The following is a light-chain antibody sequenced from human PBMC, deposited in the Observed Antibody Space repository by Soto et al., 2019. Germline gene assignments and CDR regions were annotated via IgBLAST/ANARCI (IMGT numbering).Light chain of an antibody. Sequence: IVLAQSPATVSLSPGERATLSCRASQSISRSLAWYQQKPGQAPRLLISDASTRATGIPARFSGSGSGTEFTLTISRLQSEDVALYYCQQRSNWPITFGQGTRLEIK. CDR1: QSISRS. V-gene: IGKV3-15*01. J-gene: IGKJ5*01. CDR3: QQRSNWPIT. CDR2: DAS.